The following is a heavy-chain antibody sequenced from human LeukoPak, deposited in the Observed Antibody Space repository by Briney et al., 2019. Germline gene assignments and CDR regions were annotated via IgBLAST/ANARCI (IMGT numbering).Heavy chain of an antibody. D-gene: IGHD1-26*01. CDR1: GFTFSSYA. V-gene: IGHV3-23*01. Sequence: PGGSLRLSCAASGFTFSSYAMSWVRQAPGKGLEWVSAISGSGGSTYYADSVKGRFTISRDNSKNTLYLQMNSLRAEDTAVHYCAKLIVGATTGFDYWGQGTLVTVSS. CDR3: AKLIVGATTGFDY. J-gene: IGHJ4*02. CDR2: ISGSGGST.